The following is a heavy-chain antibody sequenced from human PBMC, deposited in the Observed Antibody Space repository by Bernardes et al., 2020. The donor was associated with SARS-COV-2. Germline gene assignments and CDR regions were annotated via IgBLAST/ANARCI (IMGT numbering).Heavy chain of an antibody. Sequence: SETLSRTCTVSGGSIRSNYWSWIRQPPGKGLEWIAYIYYSGSTNYNPSLKSRVTISVDTSKNQFSLRLTSVTAADTAVYYCARLRQGYFDYWGQGTLVTVSS. V-gene: IGHV4-59*08. CDR2: IYYSGST. CDR3: ARLRQGYFDY. J-gene: IGHJ4*02. CDR1: GGSIRSNY.